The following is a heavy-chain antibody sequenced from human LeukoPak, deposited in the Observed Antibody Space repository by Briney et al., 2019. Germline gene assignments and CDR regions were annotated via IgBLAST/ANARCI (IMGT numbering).Heavy chain of an antibody. CDR2: MNPNSGNT. Sequence: ASVTVSCKASGYTFTSYGISWVRQAPGQGLEWMGWMNPNSGNTGYAQKFQGRVTMTRNTSISTAYMELSSLRSEDTAVYYCARVYYYYDSSGYYYWWFDPWGQGTLVTVSS. J-gene: IGHJ5*02. CDR3: ARVYYYYDSSGYYYWWFDP. V-gene: IGHV1-8*02. CDR1: GYTFTSYG. D-gene: IGHD3-22*01.